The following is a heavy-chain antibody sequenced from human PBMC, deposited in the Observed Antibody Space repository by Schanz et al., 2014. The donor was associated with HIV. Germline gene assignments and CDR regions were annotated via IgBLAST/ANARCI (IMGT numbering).Heavy chain of an antibody. D-gene: IGHD6-13*01. CDR2: IWYDGSYK. Sequence: VQLLESGGGLVQPGRSLRLSCAASGFTFSSFGMHWVRQAPGKGLEWVAVIWYDGSYKSYADSVTGRFTISRDISKNTLYLQMNSLRAEDTAVYYCAKEEQQLGGVGGYHFDYWGQGTLVTVSS. V-gene: IGHV3-33*06. CDR1: GFTFSSFG. J-gene: IGHJ4*02. CDR3: AKEEQQLGGVGGYHFDY.